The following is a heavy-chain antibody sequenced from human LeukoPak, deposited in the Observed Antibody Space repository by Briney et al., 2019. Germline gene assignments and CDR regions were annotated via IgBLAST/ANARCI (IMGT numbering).Heavy chain of an antibody. Sequence: GEALKISCKGSGYSFTSYLIGWVRQMPGKGLEWRGTIYPGDSYTNYSLPFQSQITNSADKSISTAYLQWSSLKASDTAMYYCARHRYGSGSLRGAFDIWGQGTMVTVSS. CDR1: GYSFTSYL. V-gene: IGHV5-51*01. CDR2: IYPGDSYT. J-gene: IGHJ3*02. CDR3: ARHRYGSGSLRGAFDI. D-gene: IGHD3-10*01.